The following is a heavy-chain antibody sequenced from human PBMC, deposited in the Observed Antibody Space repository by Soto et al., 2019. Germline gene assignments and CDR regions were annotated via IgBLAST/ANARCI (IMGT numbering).Heavy chain of an antibody. J-gene: IGHJ4*02. CDR2: ISGSGGST. D-gene: IGHD2-2*01. CDR1: GFTFSSYA. CDR3: AKDGRGYCSSTSCYARDDY. Sequence: GGSLRLSCAASGFTFSSYAMSWVRQAPGKGLEWVSAISGSGGSTYYADSVKGRFTISRDNSKNTLYLQMNSLRAEDTAVYYCAKDGRGYCSSTSCYARDDYWGQGTLVTVSS. V-gene: IGHV3-23*01.